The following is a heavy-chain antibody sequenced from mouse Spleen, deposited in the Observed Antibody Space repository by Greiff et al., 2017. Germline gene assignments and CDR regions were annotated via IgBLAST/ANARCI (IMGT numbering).Heavy chain of an antibody. CDR1: GYTFTDYY. CDR3: ARWGASYYYGSSYFFDY. D-gene: IGHD1-1*01. Sequence: VQLQQSGPELVKPGASVKISCKASGYTFTDYYMNWVKQSHGKSLEWIGDINPNNGGTSYNQKFKGKATLTVDKSSSTAYMELRSLTSEDSAVYYCARWGASYYYGSSYFFDYWGQGTTLTVSS. V-gene: IGHV1-26*01. CDR2: INPNNGGT. J-gene: IGHJ2*01.